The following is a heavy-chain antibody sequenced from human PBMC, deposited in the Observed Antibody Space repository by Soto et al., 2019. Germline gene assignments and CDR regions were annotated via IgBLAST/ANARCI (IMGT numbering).Heavy chain of an antibody. Sequence: GGSLRLSCEASGFSFSSYSMNWVRQAPGKGLEWISYISSSGSTIKYADSVKGRVTISRDNDKNSLYLQMNSLRAEDTAVYYCARDQRGGGYDGFDNWGQGTLVTVSS. CDR2: ISSSGSTI. CDR3: ARDQRGGGYDGFDN. V-gene: IGHV3-48*01. D-gene: IGHD5-12*01. CDR1: GFSFSSYS. J-gene: IGHJ4*02.